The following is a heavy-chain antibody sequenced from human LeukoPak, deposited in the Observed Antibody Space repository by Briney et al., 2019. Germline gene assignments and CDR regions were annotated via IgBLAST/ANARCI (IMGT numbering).Heavy chain of an antibody. CDR1: GFTFDDHA. D-gene: IGHD2-2*02. Sequence: GGSLRLSCTASGFTFDDHAMHWVRQAPGKGLEWVSLISWNGGSTYYADSVKGRFTISRVNSKNSLYLQMNSLRAEDTALYYCAKDRLKYSSSTSCYIPKRWGQGTLVTVSS. CDR3: AKDRLKYSSSTSCYIPKR. V-gene: IGHV3-43D*03. J-gene: IGHJ4*02. CDR2: ISWNGGST.